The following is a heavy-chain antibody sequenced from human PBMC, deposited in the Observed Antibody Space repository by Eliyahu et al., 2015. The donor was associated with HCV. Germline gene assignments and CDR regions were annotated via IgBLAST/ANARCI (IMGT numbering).Heavy chain of an antibody. CDR3: AREGVFGEVAVAGTGWFDP. CDR2: IIPIFGTA. J-gene: IGHJ5*02. CDR1: GGTFSSYA. D-gene: IGHD6-19*01. V-gene: IGHV1-69*01. Sequence: EVKKPGSSVKVSCKASGGTFSSYAISWVRQAPGQGLEWMGGIIPIFGTANYAQKFQGRVTITADESTSTAYMELSSLRSEDTAVYYCAREGVFGEVAVAGTGWFDPWGQGTLVTVSS.